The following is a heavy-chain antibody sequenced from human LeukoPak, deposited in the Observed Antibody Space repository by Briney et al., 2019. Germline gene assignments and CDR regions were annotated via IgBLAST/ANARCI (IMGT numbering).Heavy chain of an antibody. Sequence: KPGESLKISCKGSGYSFTSYWIGWVRQMPGKGLEWMGIIYPGDSDTRYSPSFQGQVTISADKSISTAYLQWSSLKTSDTAMHYCARHYSSSWILFDYWGQGTLVAVSS. V-gene: IGHV5-51*01. CDR3: ARHYSSSWILFDY. CDR2: IYPGDSDT. J-gene: IGHJ4*02. CDR1: GYSFTSYW. D-gene: IGHD6-13*01.